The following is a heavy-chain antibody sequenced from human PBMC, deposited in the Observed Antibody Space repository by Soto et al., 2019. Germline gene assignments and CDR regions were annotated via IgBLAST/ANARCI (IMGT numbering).Heavy chain of an antibody. V-gene: IGHV3-23*01. CDR2: ISGSGGST. CDR3: AKDTPFIGLMVYAEGGFDP. Sequence: EVQLLESGGGLVQPGGSLRLSCAASGFTFSSYAMSWVRQAPGKGLEWVSAISGSGGSTYYADSVQGRFTISRDNSKNTLYLQMNRLRAEDTAVYYCAKDTPFIGLMVYAEGGFDPWGQGTLVTGFS. J-gene: IGHJ5*02. D-gene: IGHD2-8*01. CDR1: GFTFSSYA.